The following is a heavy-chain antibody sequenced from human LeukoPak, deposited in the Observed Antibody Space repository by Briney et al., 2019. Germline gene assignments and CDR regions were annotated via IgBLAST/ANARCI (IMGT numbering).Heavy chain of an antibody. J-gene: IGHJ4*02. V-gene: IGHV1-18*01. CDR3: ALIPYCTTATCYYFDY. D-gene: IGHD2-2*01. CDR1: GYTFTTYG. CDR2: ISTYTGDT. Sequence: ASVKVSCKTSGYTFTTYGISWVRQAPGQGLEWMGWISTYTGDTNYAQKLQGRVTMTADTSTSTTYMELRSLRSDDTAVYYCALIPYCTTATCYYFDYWGQGTLVTVSS.